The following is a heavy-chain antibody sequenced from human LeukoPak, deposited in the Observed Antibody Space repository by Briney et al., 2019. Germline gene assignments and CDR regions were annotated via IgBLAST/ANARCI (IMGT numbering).Heavy chain of an antibody. J-gene: IGHJ3*02. CDR2: IWYDGSNK. D-gene: IGHD4-11*01. Sequence: GGSLRLSCAASGFTFSSYGMHWVRQAPGKGLEWVAVIWYDGSNKYYADSVKGRFTISRDNSKNTLYLQMNSLRAEDTAVYYCARTGPTGAFDIWAKGQWSPSLQ. CDR3: ARTGPTGAFDI. CDR1: GFTFSSYG. V-gene: IGHV3-33*01.